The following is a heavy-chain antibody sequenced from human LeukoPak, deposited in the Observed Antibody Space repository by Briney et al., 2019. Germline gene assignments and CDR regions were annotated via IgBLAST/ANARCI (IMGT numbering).Heavy chain of an antibody. J-gene: IGHJ5*02. Sequence: SETLSLTCTVSGGSISSYYWSWIRQSPGKGLEWLGYVYYSGSTNYNPSLESRVTISVDTSKNRFSLKLSSVTAADTAVYYCARHAASGGSGSYYTMRNWFDPWGQGTLVTVSS. V-gene: IGHV4-59*08. CDR2: VYYSGST. CDR1: GGSISSYY. CDR3: ARHAASGGSGSYYTMRNWFDP. D-gene: IGHD3-10*01.